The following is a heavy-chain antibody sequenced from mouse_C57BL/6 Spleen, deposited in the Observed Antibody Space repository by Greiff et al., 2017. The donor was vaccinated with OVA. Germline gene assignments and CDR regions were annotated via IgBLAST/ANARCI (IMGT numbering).Heavy chain of an antibody. CDR3: ARHEGDYGSSYPAWFAY. Sequence: QVQLQQSGAELVKPGASVKLSCKASGYTFTEYTIHWVKQRSGQGLEWIGWFYPGSGSIKYNEKFKDKATLTADKSSSTVYMELSRLTSEDAAVYFCARHEGDYGSSYPAWFAYWGQGTLVTVSA. CDR2: FYPGSGSI. J-gene: IGHJ3*01. V-gene: IGHV1-62-2*01. CDR1: GYTFTEYT. D-gene: IGHD1-1*01.